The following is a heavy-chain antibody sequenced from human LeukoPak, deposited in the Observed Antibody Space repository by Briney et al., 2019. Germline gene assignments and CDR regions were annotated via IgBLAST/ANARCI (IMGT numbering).Heavy chain of an antibody. V-gene: IGHV3-21*01. D-gene: IGHD3-22*01. J-gene: IGHJ3*02. CDR3: AREMGYDSPDAFDI. CDR1: GFTFSNAW. CDR2: ISSSSSYI. Sequence: GGSLRLSCAASGFTFSNAWMSWVRQAPGKGLEWVSSISSSSSYIYYADSVKGRFTISRDNAKNSLYLQMNSLRAEDTAVYYCAREMGYDSPDAFDIWGQGTMVTVSS.